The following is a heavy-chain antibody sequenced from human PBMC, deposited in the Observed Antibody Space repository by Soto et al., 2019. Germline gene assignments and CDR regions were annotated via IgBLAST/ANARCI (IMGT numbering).Heavy chain of an antibody. Sequence: SETLSLTCTVSGGSISSSSYYWGWIRQPPGKGLEWIGSIYYSGSTYYNPALKSRVTISVDTSKNQFSLKLSSVTAADTAVYYCARRRLGDCSGGSCYSDYFDYWGQGTLVTVS. V-gene: IGHV4-39*01. CDR1: GGSISSSSYY. J-gene: IGHJ4*02. CDR2: IYYSGST. CDR3: ARRRLGDCSGGSCYSDYFDY. D-gene: IGHD2-15*01.